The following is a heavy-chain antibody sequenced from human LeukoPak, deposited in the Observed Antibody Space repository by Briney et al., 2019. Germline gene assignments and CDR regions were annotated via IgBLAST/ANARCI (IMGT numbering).Heavy chain of an antibody. CDR2: ISFDESNN. J-gene: IGHJ5*02. D-gene: IGHD6-6*01. Sequence: GGSLRLSCAASGFTFSTYGIHWVRQAPGKGLEWVAVISFDESNNYYADSVKGRFTISRDVSANTLYLHMNSLRPEDTAIYYCAKQGDSSSSGGWFNPWGQGTLVTVSS. V-gene: IGHV3-30*18. CDR3: AKQGDSSSSGGWFNP. CDR1: GFTFSTYG.